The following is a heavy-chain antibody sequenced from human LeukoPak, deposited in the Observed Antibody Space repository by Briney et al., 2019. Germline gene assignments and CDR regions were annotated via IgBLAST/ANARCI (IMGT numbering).Heavy chain of an antibody. D-gene: IGHD1-1*01. CDR3: ARGKSYNWNDYDY. V-gene: IGHV3-7*01. J-gene: IGHJ4*02. CDR1: GFTLSLYW. CDR2: INQGGSEK. Sequence: HPGGSLRLSCAASGFTLSLYWVSWVRQAPGKGLEWVANINQGGSEKHYVDSVKGRFTISRDNAKNSLDLQMSSLRAEDTAVYYCARGKSYNWNDYDYWGQGTLVTVSS.